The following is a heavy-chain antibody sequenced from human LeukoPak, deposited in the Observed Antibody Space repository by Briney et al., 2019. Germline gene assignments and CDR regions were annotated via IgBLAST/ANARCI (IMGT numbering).Heavy chain of an antibody. V-gene: IGHV1-69*08. D-gene: IGHD3-16*01. CDR2: ILPIVETT. J-gene: IGHJ5*02. CDR1: GDIFAKYS. Sequence: SVKVSCKASGDIFAKYSISWLRPAPGQGLEWMGRILPIVETTNYARKFQDRVTITADKSTSTAYMELTNLRSGDTAMYYCARGDQALGSGGLIVNNYFDLWGQGALVTVS. CDR3: ARGDQALGSGGLIVNNYFDL.